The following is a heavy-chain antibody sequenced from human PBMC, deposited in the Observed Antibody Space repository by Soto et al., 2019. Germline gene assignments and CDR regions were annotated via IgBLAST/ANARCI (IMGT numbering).Heavy chain of an antibody. Sequence: SETLSLTCTVSGGSISSSSYYWGWIRQPPGKGLEWIGSIYYSGSTYYNPSLKSRVTISVDTSKNQFSLKLSSVTAADTAVYYCASPSPCSGGSCSNDAFDIWGQGTMVTVSS. J-gene: IGHJ3*02. CDR1: GGSISSSSYY. V-gene: IGHV4-39*01. CDR2: IYYSGST. CDR3: ASPSPCSGGSCSNDAFDI. D-gene: IGHD2-15*01.